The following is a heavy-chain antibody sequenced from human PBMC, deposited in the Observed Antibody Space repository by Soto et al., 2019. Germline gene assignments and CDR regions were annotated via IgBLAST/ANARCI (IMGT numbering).Heavy chain of an antibody. CDR1: EDTFRNYA. D-gene: IGHD3-22*01. J-gene: IGHJ2*01. Sequence: QVELVQSGAEVKKPGSSVKVSCQASEDTFRNYAISWVRQAPGQGLEWMGGIIPIFGTANSAQKFQGRVTITADTSANTVYLEISSLRSEDTAVYYCASTKYDSSAYYYWYLGLWGRVTLVTVSS. CDR3: ASTKYDSSAYYYWYLGL. CDR2: IIPIFGTA. V-gene: IGHV1-69*06.